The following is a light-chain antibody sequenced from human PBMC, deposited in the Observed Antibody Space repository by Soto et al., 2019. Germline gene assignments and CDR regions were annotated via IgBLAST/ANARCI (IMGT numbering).Light chain of an antibody. J-gene: IGKJ1*01. CDR2: GAS. V-gene: IGKV3-20*01. CDR3: QQYGRSPGT. CDR1: QSVSSRY. Sequence: EIVLTQSPATLSLSPGERATLSCRASQSVSSRYLVWYQQKPGQAPRLLIYGASSRATGIPDRFSGSGSGTDFTLTISRLEPEDFAVYYCQQYGRSPGTFGQGTKVEIK.